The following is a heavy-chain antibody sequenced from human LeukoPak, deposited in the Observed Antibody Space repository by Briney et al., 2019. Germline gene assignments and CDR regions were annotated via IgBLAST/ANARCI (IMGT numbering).Heavy chain of an antibody. CDR1: GFSRSTSGGG. CDR2: IYWDDDK. J-gene: IGHJ5*02. D-gene: IGHD3-16*01. V-gene: IGHV2-5*02. Sequence: SGPTLVHPTRILTLTCTFSGFSRSTSGGGVGWIRQPPEKALEWLALIYWDDDKHYSPPLKSKLTITKDTTKNRVVLTMTNMDPEDTATYYCAHSPSARIMMTCGQGTLVTVSS. CDR3: AHSPSARIMMT.